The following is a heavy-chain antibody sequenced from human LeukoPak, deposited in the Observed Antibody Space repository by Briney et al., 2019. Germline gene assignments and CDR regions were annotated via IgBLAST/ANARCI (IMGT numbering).Heavy chain of an antibody. D-gene: IGHD3-22*01. V-gene: IGHV1-18*01. Sequence: ASVRVSCKASGYTFTNFGITWVRQAPGQGLGWMGWIAPYNGDTHYTQSLQDRVTMTTDTSTSTAYMELRSLRSDDTAVYYCASRSYYDTTGYYQFYFDYWGQGTLVTVSS. J-gene: IGHJ4*02. CDR2: IAPYNGDT. CDR3: ASRSYYDTTGYYQFYFDY. CDR1: GYTFTNFG.